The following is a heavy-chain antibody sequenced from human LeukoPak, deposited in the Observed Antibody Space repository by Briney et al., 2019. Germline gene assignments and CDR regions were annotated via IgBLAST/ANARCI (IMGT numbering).Heavy chain of an antibody. V-gene: IGHV3-74*01. CDR3: ARSNQADDY. D-gene: IGHD1-14*01. J-gene: IGHJ4*02. Sequence: GGSLRLSCAASGFTFSSYWMHWVRQVPGKGLVWVARINPGGSSITYADSVKGRFTISRDNAKNTLYLQMDSLRAEGTGVYYCARSNQADDYWGQGTLVTVSS. CDR2: INPGGSSI. CDR1: GFTFSSYW.